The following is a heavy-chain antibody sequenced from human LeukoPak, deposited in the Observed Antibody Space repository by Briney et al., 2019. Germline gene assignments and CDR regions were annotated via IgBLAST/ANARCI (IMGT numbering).Heavy chain of an antibody. D-gene: IGHD1-26*01. J-gene: IGHJ3*02. CDR1: GYTFTGYY. CDR3: ARGGSYWPKASSDAFDI. V-gene: IGHV1-2*06. Sequence: GASVKVSCKASGYTFTGYYMHWVRQAPGQGLEWMGRINPNSGGTNYAQKFQGRVTMTRDTSISTAYMELSRLRSDDTAVYYCARGGSYWPKASSDAFDIWGQGTMVTVSS. CDR2: INPNSGGT.